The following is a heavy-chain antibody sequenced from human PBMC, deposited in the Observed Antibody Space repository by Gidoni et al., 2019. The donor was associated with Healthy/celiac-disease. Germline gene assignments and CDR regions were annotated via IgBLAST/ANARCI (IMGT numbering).Heavy chain of an antibody. D-gene: IGHD6-6*01. Sequence: EGQLVESGGGVVQPGRSRRLSCAASGCTVDDYAMHWVRQAPGKGLEWVSGISWNSGSLGYADSVKGRFPISRDNAKNSLYLQMNSLRAEDTALYYCATGLASIAARPGYWGQGTLVTVSS. CDR1: GCTVDDYA. CDR3: ATGLASIAARPGY. V-gene: IGHV3-9*01. CDR2: ISWNSGSL. J-gene: IGHJ4*02.